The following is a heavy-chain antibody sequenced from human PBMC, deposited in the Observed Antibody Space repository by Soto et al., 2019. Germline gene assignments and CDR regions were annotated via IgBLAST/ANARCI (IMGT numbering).Heavy chain of an antibody. Sequence: QITLKESGPTLVKPTQTLTLTCTFSGFSLSTSGVGVVWIRQPPGKALEWLELIYWDDDKRYSPSLKSRLTITKDTSKNQVVLTMTNMDPVDTATYYCVHRSHVWGSDPYWGQGTLVTVSS. D-gene: IGHD3-16*01. J-gene: IGHJ4*02. V-gene: IGHV2-5*02. CDR1: GFSLSTSGVG. CDR2: IYWDDDK. CDR3: VHRSHVWGSDPY.